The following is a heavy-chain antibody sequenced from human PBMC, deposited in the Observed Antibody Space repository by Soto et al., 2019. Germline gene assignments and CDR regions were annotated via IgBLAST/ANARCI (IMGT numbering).Heavy chain of an antibody. CDR3: ARDQPRYCSGGSCSDAGDI. CDR2: IKQDGSEK. J-gene: IGHJ3*02. Sequence: GGSLSLSCAASGFTFSSYWMSWVRQAPGKGLEWVANIKQDGSEKYYVDSVKGRFTISRDNAKNSLYLQMNSLRAEDTAVYYCARDQPRYCSGGSCSDAGDIGGQWTMVTVSS. D-gene: IGHD2-15*01. CDR1: GFTFSSYW. V-gene: IGHV3-7*03.